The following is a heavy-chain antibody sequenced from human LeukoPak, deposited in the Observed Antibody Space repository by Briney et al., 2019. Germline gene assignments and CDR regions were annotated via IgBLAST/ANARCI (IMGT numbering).Heavy chain of an antibody. J-gene: IGHJ4*02. D-gene: IGHD3-10*01. CDR1: GFTFSSYG. V-gene: IGHV3-30*03. CDR3: ASTEFLDH. CDR2: ISYDGSNK. Sequence: GRSLRLSCAASGFTFSSYGMHWVRQAPGKGLEWVAVISYDGSNKYYADSVKGRFTISRDNAKNSLFLQMNSLRVEDTAVYYCASTEFLDHWGQGTLVTVSS.